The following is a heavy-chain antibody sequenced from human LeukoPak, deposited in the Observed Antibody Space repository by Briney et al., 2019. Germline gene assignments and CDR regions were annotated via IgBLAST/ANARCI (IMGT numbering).Heavy chain of an antibody. CDR1: GYSFTSYD. CDR2: MNTNSGYT. V-gene: IGHV1-8*01. J-gene: IGHJ6*02. Sequence: GASVKVSCKASGYSFTSYDVNWVRQATGQGLEWMGWMNTNSGYTVYAQKFQGRVTMTRDTSISTAYMELSSLISEDTAIYYCARGPTGQVVYDMDVWGQGTTVTVSS. CDR3: ARGPTGQVVYDMDV. D-gene: IGHD2-15*01.